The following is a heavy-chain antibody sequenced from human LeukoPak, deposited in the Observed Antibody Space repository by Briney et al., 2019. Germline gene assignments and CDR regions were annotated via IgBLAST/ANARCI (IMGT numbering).Heavy chain of an antibody. D-gene: IGHD3-22*01. Sequence: GGSLRLSCAASGFTFSNYWMSWVRQAPGKGLVWVSRINSDGSSRHYADSVKGRFTISRDNSKNTLYLQMNSLRAEDTAVYYCAKHYDSSGDYFDYWGQGTLVTVSS. J-gene: IGHJ4*02. CDR2: INSDGSSR. CDR3: AKHYDSSGDYFDY. CDR1: GFTFSNYW. V-gene: IGHV3-74*01.